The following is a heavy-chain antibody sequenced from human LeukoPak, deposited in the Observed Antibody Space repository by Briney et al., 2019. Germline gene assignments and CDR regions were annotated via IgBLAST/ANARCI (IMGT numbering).Heavy chain of an antibody. CDR3: ARGSDPMLAPFYYYYMDV. Sequence: SVKVSCKASGGTFSSYAISWVRQAPGQGLEWMGGIIPIFGTANYAQKFQGRVTITADESTSTAYMELSSLRSEDTAVYYCARGSDPMLAPFYYYYMDVWGKGTTVTVSS. D-gene: IGHD3-16*01. CDR2: IIPIFGTA. J-gene: IGHJ6*03. CDR1: GGTFSSYA. V-gene: IGHV1-69*01.